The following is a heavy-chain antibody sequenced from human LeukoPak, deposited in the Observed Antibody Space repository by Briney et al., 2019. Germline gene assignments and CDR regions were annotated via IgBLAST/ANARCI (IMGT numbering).Heavy chain of an antibody. D-gene: IGHD2/OR15-2a*01. CDR2: ISSSSSYI. CDR1: GFTFSSYS. V-gene: IGHV3-21*04. Sequence: NSGGSLRLSCAASGFTFSSYSMNWVRQAPGKGLEWVSSISSSSSYIYYADSVKGRFTISRDNSKNTLYLQMNSLRAEDTAVYYCATYFYSPYYYGMDVWGQGTTVTVSS. CDR3: ATYFYSPYYYGMDV. J-gene: IGHJ6*02.